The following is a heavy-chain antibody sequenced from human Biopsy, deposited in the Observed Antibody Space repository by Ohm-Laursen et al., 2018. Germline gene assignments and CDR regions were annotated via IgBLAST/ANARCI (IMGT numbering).Heavy chain of an antibody. V-gene: IGHV4-39*01. CDR1: GGSVSSNVTY. J-gene: IGHJ5*02. CDR3: ARHPTGFWFDP. Sequence: TLSLTCTVSGGSVSSNVTYWAWIRQPPGKGLESIGSIFYSGITYYSPSLRSRVTMSVDTSKNQFSLNLTSVTAADTAVYYCARHPTGFWFDPWGQGTLVIVSS. CDR2: IFYSGIT.